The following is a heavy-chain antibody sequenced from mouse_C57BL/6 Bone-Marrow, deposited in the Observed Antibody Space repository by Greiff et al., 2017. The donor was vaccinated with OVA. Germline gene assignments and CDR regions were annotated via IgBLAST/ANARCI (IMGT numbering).Heavy chain of an antibody. Sequence: QVQLQQSGAELVRPGTSVKVSCKASGYAFTNYLIEWVKQRPGQGLEWIGVINPGSGGTNYNEKFKGKATLTADKSSSTAYMQLSSLTSEDSAVYVSARGTTVVAPYAMDYWGQGTSVTVSS. CDR2: INPGSGGT. V-gene: IGHV1-54*01. CDR3: ARGTTVVAPYAMDY. CDR1: GYAFTNYL. D-gene: IGHD1-1*01. J-gene: IGHJ4*01.